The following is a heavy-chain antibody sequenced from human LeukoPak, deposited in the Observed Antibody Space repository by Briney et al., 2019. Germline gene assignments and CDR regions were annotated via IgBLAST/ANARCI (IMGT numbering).Heavy chain of an antibody. J-gene: IGHJ4*02. CDR2: IFYSGNT. D-gene: IGHD1-20*01. CDR3: ATAITGTSPGFDY. CDR1: GGSITTGGYY. V-gene: IGHV4-31*03. Sequence: SETLSLTCTVSGGSITTGGYYWNWIRQHPGKGLEWIGYIFYSGNTYYNPSLKGRVTISLDRSNNQFSLNLSSVTAADTAIYYCATAITGTSPGFDYWGQGTLVTVSS.